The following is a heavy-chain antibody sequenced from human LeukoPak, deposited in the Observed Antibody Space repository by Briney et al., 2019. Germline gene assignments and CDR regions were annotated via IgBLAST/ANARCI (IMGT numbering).Heavy chain of an antibody. J-gene: IGHJ5*02. V-gene: IGHV4-4*07. Sequence: SETLSLTCTVSGGSINKDYWSWIRQPAGKGLEWIGRIHISGSTHHNPSLKSRVTMSIDASKNQFSLKLSSVTAADTAVYYCAGTPNWFDPWGQGTLVTVSS. CDR3: AGTPNWFDP. CDR1: GGSINKDY. D-gene: IGHD2-15*01. CDR2: IHISGST.